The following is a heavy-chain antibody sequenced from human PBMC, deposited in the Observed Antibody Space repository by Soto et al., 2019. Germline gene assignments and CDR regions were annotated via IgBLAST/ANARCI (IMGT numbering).Heavy chain of an antibody. V-gene: IGHV5-10-1*01. Sequence: GESLKISCKGSGSSFTSYWISWVRQMPGKGLEWMGRIDPSDSYTNYSPSFQGHVTISADKSISTAYLQWSSLKASDTGMYYCARRRYSSSWYHYGYFQHWGQGTLVTVSS. J-gene: IGHJ1*01. CDR1: GSSFTSYW. CDR3: ARRRYSSSWYHYGYFQH. D-gene: IGHD6-13*01. CDR2: IDPSDSYT.